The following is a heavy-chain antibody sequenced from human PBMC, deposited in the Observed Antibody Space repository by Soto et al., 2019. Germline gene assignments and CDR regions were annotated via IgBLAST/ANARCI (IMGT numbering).Heavy chain of an antibody. CDR1: GFSLSTSGVG. Sequence: QITLKESGPTRVRPTQTLTLTCTFSGFSLSTSGVGVGWIRQPPGKALERLALIYWDDDKRYSPSLKSRLTITKDTSKNQVVLTMTNMDPVDTATYYCACRAGLQGNWNGGYFDFWGQGALVTVSS. CDR3: ACRAGLQGNWNGGYFDF. J-gene: IGHJ4*02. V-gene: IGHV2-5*02. CDR2: IYWDDDK. D-gene: IGHD1-1*01.